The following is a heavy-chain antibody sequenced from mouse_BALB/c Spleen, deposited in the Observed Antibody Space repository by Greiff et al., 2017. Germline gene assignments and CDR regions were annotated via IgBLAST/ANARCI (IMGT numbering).Heavy chain of an antibody. V-gene: IGHV1S81*02. D-gene: IGHD1-1*01. J-gene: IGHJ4*01. CDR3: ARYYGSSYAMDY. Sequence: VQLQQSGPELVKPGASVKLSCKASGYTFTSYWMHWVKQRPGQGLEWIGEINPSNGRTNYNEKFKSKATLTVDKSSSTAYMQLSSLTSEDSAVYYCARYYGSSYAMDYWGQGTSVTVSS. CDR2: INPSNGRT. CDR1: GYTFTSYW.